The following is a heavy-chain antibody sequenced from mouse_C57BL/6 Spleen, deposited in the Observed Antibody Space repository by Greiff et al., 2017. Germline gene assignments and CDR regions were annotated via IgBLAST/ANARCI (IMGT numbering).Heavy chain of an antibody. CDR1: GYTFTSYW. D-gene: IGHD3-3*01. J-gene: IGHJ1*03. V-gene: IGHV1-69*01. CDR2: IDPSDSYT. Sequence: QVQLKQPGAELVMPGASVKLSCKASGYTFTSYWMHWVKQRPGQGLEWIGEIDPSDSYTNYNQKFKGKSTLTVDKSSSTAYMQLSSLTSEDSAVYYCARCHGTNWYFDVWGTGTTVTVSS. CDR3: ARCHGTNWYFDV.